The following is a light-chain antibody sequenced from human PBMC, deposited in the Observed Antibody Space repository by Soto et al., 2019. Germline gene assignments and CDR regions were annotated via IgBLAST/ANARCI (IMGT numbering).Light chain of an antibody. CDR3: QQYYSIPPT. CDR2: WAS. Sequence: DIVMTQSVDSLAVSLGERATIDCKSSQSVLSSSNNKNYLAWYQQKPGQPPKLLIYWASTRESGVPDRFSGSGSGTDFTLTISSLQAEDVAVYYCQQYYSIPPTFGQGTKVEIK. V-gene: IGKV4-1*01. CDR1: QSVLSSSNNKNY. J-gene: IGKJ1*01.